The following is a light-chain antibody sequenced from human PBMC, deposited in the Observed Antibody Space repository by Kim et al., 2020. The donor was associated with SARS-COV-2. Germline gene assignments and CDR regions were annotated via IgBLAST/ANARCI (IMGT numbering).Light chain of an antibody. CDR2: DVD. V-gene: IGLV2-14*04. CDR3: SSFRSGNTLL. CDR1: RSDIAAYNV. Sequence: GQSLTISCTGTRSDIAAYNVVSWYQQHPGEAPKVIIYDVDNRPSGVSSRFSGSKSGTTASLTISEVQAEDEADYYCSSFRSGNTLLFGGGTQLTVL. J-gene: IGLJ3*02.